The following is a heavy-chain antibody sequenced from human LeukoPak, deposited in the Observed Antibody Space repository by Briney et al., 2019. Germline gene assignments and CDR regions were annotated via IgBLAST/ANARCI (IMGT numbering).Heavy chain of an antibody. CDR3: ARDLGQFSI. Sequence: ASVKVSCKASGYTFTSYGISWVRQAPGQGLEWMGWISAYNGNTNYAQKLQGRVTMTRDTSTSTIYMQLSRLRSDDTAVYYCARDLGQFSIWGQGTVVTVSS. V-gene: IGHV1-18*01. J-gene: IGHJ3*02. CDR1: GYTFTSYG. D-gene: IGHD5-24*01. CDR2: ISAYNGNT.